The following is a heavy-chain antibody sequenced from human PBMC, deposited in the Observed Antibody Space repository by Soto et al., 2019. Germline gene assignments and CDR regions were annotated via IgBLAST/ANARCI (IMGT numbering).Heavy chain of an antibody. CDR1: GDSVSSNSAA. CDR2: TYYRSTRWYN. Sequence: SQTLSLTCAISGDSVSSNSAAWNWIRQSPSRGLEWLGRTYYRSTRWYNDYAVSVKSRITVNPDTSKNQFSLHLNSVTPEDTALYYCAKRAMRVVVVAGTTGDYYYMDVWGKGTTVTVSS. J-gene: IGHJ6*03. CDR3: AKRAMRVVVVAGTTGDYYYMDV. V-gene: IGHV6-1*01. D-gene: IGHD2-15*01.